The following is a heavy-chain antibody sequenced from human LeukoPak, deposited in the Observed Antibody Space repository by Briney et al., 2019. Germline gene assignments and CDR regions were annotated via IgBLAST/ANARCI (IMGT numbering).Heavy chain of an antibody. CDR1: GFTFSDYY. J-gene: IGHJ4*02. D-gene: IGHD4-17*01. Sequence: KPGGSLRLSCAASGFTFSDYYMSWVRQAPGKGLEWVSSISSSSSYIYYADSVKGRFTISRDNAKNSLYLQMNSLRAEDTAVYYCASYYGDYGYYFDYWGQGTLVTVSS. CDR3: ASYYGDYGYYFDY. V-gene: IGHV3-11*06. CDR2: ISSSSSYI.